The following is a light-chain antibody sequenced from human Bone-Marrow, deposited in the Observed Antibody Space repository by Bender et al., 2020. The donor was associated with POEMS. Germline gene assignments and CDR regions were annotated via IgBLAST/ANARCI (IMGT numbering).Light chain of an antibody. CDR3: CSYTGSSSPWV. Sequence: QSALTQPASVTGSPGQSITISCSGTSSDIGGYKYVSWHQQHPGKAPKLLIYDVSTRPSGVSDRFSGSKSGNTASLTISGLQAEDEADYFCCSYTGSSSPWVFGGGTKLTVL. CDR2: DVS. CDR1: SSDIGGYKY. V-gene: IGLV2-14*03. J-gene: IGLJ3*02.